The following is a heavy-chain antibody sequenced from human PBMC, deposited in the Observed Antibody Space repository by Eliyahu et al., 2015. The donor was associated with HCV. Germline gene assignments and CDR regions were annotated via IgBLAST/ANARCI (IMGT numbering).Heavy chain of an antibody. D-gene: IGHD1-14*01. CDR1: GGTFSSXA. Sequence: QVQLVXSGTEVKXPGSSXXVSCXASGGTFSSXAISWVRQAPGQGLEWMGGVIPIFGTPHYGQSFQGRITIIADESTSTSYMTLSGLRSEDTAVYYCARNGRRENQGLDVWGQGTTVIVSS. CDR3: ARNGRRENQGLDV. CDR2: VIPIFGTP. J-gene: IGHJ6*02. V-gene: IGHV1-69*01.